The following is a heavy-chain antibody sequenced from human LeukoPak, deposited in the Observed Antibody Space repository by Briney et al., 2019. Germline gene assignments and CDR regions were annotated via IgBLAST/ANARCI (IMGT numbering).Heavy chain of an antibody. J-gene: IGHJ4*02. CDR3: MTAAGYNFGQY. V-gene: IGHV3-23*01. Sequence: GGSLRLSCAASGFTVSSNYMSWVRQAPGKGLEWVSVISGSGGSTFYADSVKGRFTISRDNSKNTLYLQMNGLRAEDTAIYYCMTAAGYNFGQYWGQGTLVTVSS. CDR2: ISGSGGST. CDR1: GFTVSSNY. D-gene: IGHD5-18*01.